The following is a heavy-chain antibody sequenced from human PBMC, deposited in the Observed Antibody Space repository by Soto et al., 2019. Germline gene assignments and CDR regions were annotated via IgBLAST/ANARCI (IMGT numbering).Heavy chain of an antibody. D-gene: IGHD3-3*01. Sequence: GGSLRLSCAASGFTFSIYAMNWVRQAPGKGLEWVSAISGSGGYTYYADSVKGRFTISRDNSKNTLYLQMNSLRAEDTAVYYCAKDIRFLHLKPYYYGMDVWGQGTTVTVSS. CDR1: GFTFSIYA. J-gene: IGHJ6*02. V-gene: IGHV3-23*01. CDR2: ISGSGGYT. CDR3: AKDIRFLHLKPYYYGMDV.